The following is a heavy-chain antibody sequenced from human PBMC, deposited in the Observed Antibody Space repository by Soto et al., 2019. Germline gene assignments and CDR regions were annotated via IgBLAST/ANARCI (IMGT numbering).Heavy chain of an antibody. CDR3: ARNYYTFDY. D-gene: IGHD3-22*01. J-gene: IGHJ4*02. CDR2: IYYSGST. Sequence: PSETLSLTCTVSGGSINGADNYWSWIRQPPGKGLEWIGYIYYSGSTSYNPSLKSRVTISVDTSKNQFSLKLSSVTAADTAVYYCARNYYTFDYWGQGTLVPSPQ. CDR1: GGSINGADNY. V-gene: IGHV4-30-4*01.